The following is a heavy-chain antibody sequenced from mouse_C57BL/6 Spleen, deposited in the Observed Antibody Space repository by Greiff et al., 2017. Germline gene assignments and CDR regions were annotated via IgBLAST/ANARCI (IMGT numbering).Heavy chain of an antibody. Sequence: EVKLVESGGDLVKPGGSLKLSCAASGFTFSSYGMSWVRQTPDKRLEWVATISSGGSYTYYPDSVKGRFTISRDNAKNTLYLQMSSLKSEDTAMYYCARHGGLGGNYVAYWGQGTLVTVSA. D-gene: IGHD2-1*01. CDR3: ARHGGLGGNYVAY. CDR1: GFTFSSYG. CDR2: ISSGGSYT. J-gene: IGHJ3*01. V-gene: IGHV5-6*01.